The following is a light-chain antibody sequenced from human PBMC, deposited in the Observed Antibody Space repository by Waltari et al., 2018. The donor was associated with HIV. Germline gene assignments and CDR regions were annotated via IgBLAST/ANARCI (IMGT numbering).Light chain of an antibody. CDR3: QQASSFPHT. CDR1: QFIGDK. CDR2: SGS. V-gene: IGKV1D-12*01. Sequence: DIQVMQSPSSMSVSVGDNVSISCQASQFIGDKLAWYQMKPGEAPELLIYSGSKLRSGVPSRFAACVSGPHCSLTITGLQREDFGTYFCQQASSFPHTFGGGT. J-gene: IGKJ4*01.